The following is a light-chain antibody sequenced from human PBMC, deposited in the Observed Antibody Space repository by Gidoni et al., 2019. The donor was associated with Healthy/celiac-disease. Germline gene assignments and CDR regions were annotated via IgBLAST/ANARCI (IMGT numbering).Light chain of an antibody. V-gene: IGKV3-20*01. CDR2: GAS. J-gene: IGKJ4*01. Sequence: EIVLTQSPGTLSLSPGERATLPCRASQSVSSSYLAWYQQKPGQAPRLLIYGASSRPTGIPDRFSGSGSGTDFTLTISRLEPEDFAVYYCQQYGSSRLTFGGGTKVEIK. CDR1: QSVSSSY. CDR3: QQYGSSRLT.